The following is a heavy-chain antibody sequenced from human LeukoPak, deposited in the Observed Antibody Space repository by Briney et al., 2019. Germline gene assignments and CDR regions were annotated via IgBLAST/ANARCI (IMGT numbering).Heavy chain of an antibody. CDR2: ISSSGSTI. Sequence: GGSLRLSCAASGFTFSDYYMSWIRQAPGKGLEWVPYISSSGSTIYYADSVKGRFTISRDNAKNSLYLQMNSLRAEDTAVYYCASLYGSGSYYNPYYYGMDVWGQGTTVTVSS. CDR3: ASLYGSGSYYNPYYYGMDV. J-gene: IGHJ6*02. D-gene: IGHD3-10*01. CDR1: GFTFSDYY. V-gene: IGHV3-11*01.